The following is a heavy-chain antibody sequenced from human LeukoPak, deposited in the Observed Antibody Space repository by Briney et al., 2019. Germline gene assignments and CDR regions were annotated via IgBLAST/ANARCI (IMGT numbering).Heavy chain of an antibody. CDR2: IYYSGST. V-gene: IGHV4-59*01. J-gene: IGHJ5*02. D-gene: IGHD3-22*01. CDR1: GGSISSYY. Sequence: VKPSETLSLTCTVSGGSISSYYWSWIRQPPGKGLEWIGYIYYSGSTNYNPSLKSRVTMSVDTSKNQFSLRLSSVTAADTAVYYCARHDSTGYYHWGQGTLVTVSS. CDR3: ARHDSTGYYH.